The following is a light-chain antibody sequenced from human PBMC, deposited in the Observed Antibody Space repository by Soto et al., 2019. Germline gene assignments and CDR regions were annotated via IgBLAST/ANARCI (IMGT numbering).Light chain of an antibody. V-gene: IGKV1-5*03. Sequence: DIQMTQSPSTLSGSVGDRVTITCRASQTISSWLAWYQQKPGKAPKLLIYKASTLKSGVPSRFSGSGSGTEFTLTISSLKPDDFATYSCQHHISYSEAFGKGTKVE. CDR1: QTISSW. J-gene: IGKJ1*01. CDR2: KAS. CDR3: QHHISYSEA.